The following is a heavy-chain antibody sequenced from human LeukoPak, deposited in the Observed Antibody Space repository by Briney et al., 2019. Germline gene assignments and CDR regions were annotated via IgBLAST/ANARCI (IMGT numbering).Heavy chain of an antibody. CDR3: ARVYYSSSYDYWYFDL. J-gene: IGHJ2*01. CDR2: IYHNGST. D-gene: IGHD6-13*01. V-gene: IGHV4/OR15-8*01. Sequence: TWVRQPPGKGLAWIGEIYHNGSTNYNPSLKSRVTISVDKSKNQFSLKLSSVTAADTAVYYCARVYYSSSYDYWYFDLWGRGTLVTVSS.